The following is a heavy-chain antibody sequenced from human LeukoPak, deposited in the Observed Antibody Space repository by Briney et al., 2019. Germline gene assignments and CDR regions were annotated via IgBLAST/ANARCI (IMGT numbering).Heavy chain of an antibody. CDR1: GFTFSSYW. V-gene: IGHV3-7*01. D-gene: IGHD3-3*01. J-gene: IGHJ5*02. CDR3: ARVQAYYDFWSGYYTDWFDP. Sequence: GGSLRLSCAASGFTFSSYWMSWVRQAPGKGLEWVANIKQDGSEKYYVDSVKGRFTISRDNAKNSLYLRMNSLRAEDTAVYYCARVQAYYDFWSGYYTDWFDPWGQGTLVTVSS. CDR2: IKQDGSEK.